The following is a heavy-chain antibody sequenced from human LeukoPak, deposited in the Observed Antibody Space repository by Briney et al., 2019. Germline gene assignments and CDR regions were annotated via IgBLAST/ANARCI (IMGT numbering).Heavy chain of an antibody. J-gene: IGHJ4*02. CDR3: ASSVVAGTQIDY. CDR1: GGSISSYY. Sequence: PSETLSLTCTVSGGSISSYYWSWIRQPPGKGLEWIGYIYYSGSTNYNPSLKSRVTISVDTSKNQFSLKLSSVTAADTAAYYRASSVVAGTQIDYWGQGTLVTVSS. CDR2: IYYSGST. D-gene: IGHD6-19*01. V-gene: IGHV4-59*01.